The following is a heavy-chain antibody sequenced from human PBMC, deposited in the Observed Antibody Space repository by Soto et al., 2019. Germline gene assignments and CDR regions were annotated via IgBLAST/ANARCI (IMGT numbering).Heavy chain of an antibody. V-gene: IGHV4-4*02. J-gene: IGHJ5*01. CDR3: ARVRQGRSANNCYFDP. CDR1: GGSVRAPDW. Sequence: KISETLSLTCTLSGGSVRAPDWWNWVRQSPDKGLEWIAEVHISGHSNYNPSLRSRVSVSIDSSKNQFYLNLNSVTAADTAIYYCARVRQGRSANNCYFDPWGQGTQVTVS. CDR2: VHISGHS. D-gene: IGHD1-1*01.